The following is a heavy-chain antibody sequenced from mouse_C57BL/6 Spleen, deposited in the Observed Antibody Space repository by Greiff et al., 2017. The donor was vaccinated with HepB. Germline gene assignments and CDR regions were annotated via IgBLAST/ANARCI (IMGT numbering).Heavy chain of an antibody. Sequence: VQLQQSGAELVRPGASVTLSCKASGYTFTDYEMHWVKQTPVHGLEWIGAIDPETGGTAYNQKFKGKAILTADKSSSTAYMELRSLTSEDSAVYYCTMQAPITTVVATPYWYFDVWGTGTTVTVSS. V-gene: IGHV1-15*01. CDR3: TMQAPITTVVATPYWYFDV. J-gene: IGHJ1*03. CDR1: GYTFTDYE. D-gene: IGHD1-1*01. CDR2: IDPETGGT.